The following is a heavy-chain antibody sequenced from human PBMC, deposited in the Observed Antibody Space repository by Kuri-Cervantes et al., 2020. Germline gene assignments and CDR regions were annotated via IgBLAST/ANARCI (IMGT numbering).Heavy chain of an antibody. CDR2: ISYDGSNK. Sequence: GGSLRLSCAASGFTFSSYAMHWVHQAPGKGLEWVAVISYDGSNKYYADSVKGRFTVSRDNSKNTLYLQMNSLRAEDTAVYYCARGEDYDILTGYYFSAAFDIWGQGTMVTVSS. J-gene: IGHJ3*02. V-gene: IGHV3-30*01. D-gene: IGHD3-9*01. CDR3: ARGEDYDILTGYYFSAAFDI. CDR1: GFTFSSYA.